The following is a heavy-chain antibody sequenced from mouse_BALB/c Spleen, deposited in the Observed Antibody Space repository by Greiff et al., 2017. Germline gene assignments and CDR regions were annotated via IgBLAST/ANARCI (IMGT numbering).Heavy chain of an antibody. Sequence: EVKLVESGGGLVKPGGSLKLSCAASGFTFSDYYMYWVRQTPEKRLEWVATISDGGSYTYYPDSVKGRFTISRDNAKNTLYLQMSSLKSEDTAMYYCARQDYGTLTGNYFDYWGQGTTLTVSS. CDR3: ARQDYGTLTGNYFDY. V-gene: IGHV5-4*02. J-gene: IGHJ2*01. D-gene: IGHD1-1*01. CDR1: GFTFSDYY. CDR2: ISDGGSYT.